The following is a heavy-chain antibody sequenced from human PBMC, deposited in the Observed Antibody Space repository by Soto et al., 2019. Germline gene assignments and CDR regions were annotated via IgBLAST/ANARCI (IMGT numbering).Heavy chain of an antibody. D-gene: IGHD3-3*01. J-gene: IGHJ5*02. Sequence: PSETLSLTCTVSGGSISSYYWSWIRQPPGKGLEWIGYIYYSGSTNYNPSLKSRVTISVDTSKNQFSLKLSSVTAADTAVYYCAGSNTIFGGAPRFDPWGQGTLVTVSS. CDR3: AGSNTIFGGAPRFDP. V-gene: IGHV4-59*01. CDR1: GGSISSYY. CDR2: IYYSGST.